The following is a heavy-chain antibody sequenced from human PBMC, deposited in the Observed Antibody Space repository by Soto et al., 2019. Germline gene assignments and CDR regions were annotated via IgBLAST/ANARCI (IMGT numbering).Heavy chain of an antibody. CDR3: ANDVASQWQWLVNGFDY. Sequence: QVQLVESGGGVVQPGRSLRLSCAASGFTFSSYGIHWVRQAPGKGLEWVAVISYDGSNKYYADSVKGRFTISRDNTKGPLYLRMNSLRAEDTAVYYCANDVASQWQWLVNGFDYWGQGTLVTVSS. D-gene: IGHD6-19*01. J-gene: IGHJ4*02. CDR2: ISYDGSNK. CDR1: GFTFSSYG. V-gene: IGHV3-30*18.